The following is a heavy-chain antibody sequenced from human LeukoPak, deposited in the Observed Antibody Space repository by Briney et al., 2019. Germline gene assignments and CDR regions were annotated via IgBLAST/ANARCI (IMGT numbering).Heavy chain of an antibody. V-gene: IGHV4-38-2*01. Sequence: KPSETLSLTCAVSGYSISSGYYWGWIRQPPGKGLEWIGSIYHSGRTYYNPSLRSRVTISVDTSKNHFSLKLSSVTVTGTTVDYCGGQGYCSSTSCNPPYTDFWGKGTTVTVSS. D-gene: IGHD2-2*01. J-gene: IGHJ6*03. CDR3: GGQGYCSSTSCNPPYTDF. CDR1: GYSISSGYY. CDR2: IYHSGRT.